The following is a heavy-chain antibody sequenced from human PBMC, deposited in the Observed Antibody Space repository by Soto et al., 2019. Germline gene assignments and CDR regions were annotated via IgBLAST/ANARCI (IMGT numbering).Heavy chain of an antibody. V-gene: IGHV4-31*03. D-gene: IGHD3-16*01. J-gene: IGHJ4*02. Sequence: SETLSLTCTVSCGSISSGGYYWSWIRQHPGKGLEWIGYIYYSGSTYYNPSLKSRVTISVDTSKNQFSLKLSSVTAADTAVYYCARSALIWVGFDYWGQGTLVTVSS. CDR1: CGSISSGGYY. CDR3: ARSALIWVGFDY. CDR2: IYYSGST.